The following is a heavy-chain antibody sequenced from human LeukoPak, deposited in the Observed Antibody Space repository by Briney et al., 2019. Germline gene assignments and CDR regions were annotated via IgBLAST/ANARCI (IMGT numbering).Heavy chain of an antibody. CDR1: GLTFSTFG. Sequence: GGSLRLSCAASGLTFSTFGMHWVRQAPGKGLEWVAFIRSDGSNRYYAESLKGRFTISRDNSKNTLYLQMNSLRAEDTAIYFCAKGGYYFDYWGQGALVIVSS. V-gene: IGHV3-30*02. CDR2: IRSDGSNR. CDR3: AKGGYYFDY. J-gene: IGHJ4*02.